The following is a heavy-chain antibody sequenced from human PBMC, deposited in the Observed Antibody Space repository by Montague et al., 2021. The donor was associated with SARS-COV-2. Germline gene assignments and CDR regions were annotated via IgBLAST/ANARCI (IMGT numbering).Heavy chain of an antibody. CDR3: ARRIRITVFRGVPLTTHSLES. J-gene: IGHJ4*02. V-gene: IGHV4-34*01. D-gene: IGHD3-10*01. CDR2: IHHSGTL. CDR1: GGSFSGYF. Sequence: SETLSLTCGVYGGSFSGYFWTWIRQPPGKGLEWVGEIHHSGTLNYNPSLKSRVTISVDTSKNHFSLNLNSVTAADTALYFCARRIRITVFRGVPLTTHSLESWGQGIMVTVSS.